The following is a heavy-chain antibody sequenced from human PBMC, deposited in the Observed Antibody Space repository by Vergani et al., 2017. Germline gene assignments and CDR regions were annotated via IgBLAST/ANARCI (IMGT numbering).Heavy chain of an antibody. V-gene: IGHV1-46*01. Sequence: QVQLVQSGAEVKKPGASVKVSCKASGYTFTSYYMRWVRQAPGQGLEWMGIINPSGGSTSYAQKFQGSVTMTRDTAPSTVYMELSSLRSEDTAVYYCARDSRYCSSTSCYVGRDWFDPWGQGTLVTVSS. CDR3: ARDSRYCSSTSCYVGRDWFDP. D-gene: IGHD2-2*01. J-gene: IGHJ5*02. CDR2: INPSGGST. CDR1: GYTFTSYY.